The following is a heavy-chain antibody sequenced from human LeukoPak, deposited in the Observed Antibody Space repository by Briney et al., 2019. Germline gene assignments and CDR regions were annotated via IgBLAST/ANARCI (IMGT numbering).Heavy chain of an antibody. Sequence: PGGSLRLSCAASGFTFSSYAMSWVRQAPGKGLEWVSYISSSGSTIYYADSVKGRFTISRDNAKNSLYLQMNSLRAEDTAVYYCASIAVAGEPFDYWGQGTLVTVSS. J-gene: IGHJ4*02. CDR1: GFTFSSYA. D-gene: IGHD6-19*01. CDR3: ASIAVAGEPFDY. V-gene: IGHV3-48*04. CDR2: ISSSGSTI.